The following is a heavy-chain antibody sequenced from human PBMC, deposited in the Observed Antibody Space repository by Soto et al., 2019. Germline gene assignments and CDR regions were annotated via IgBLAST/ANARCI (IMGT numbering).Heavy chain of an antibody. V-gene: IGHV1-58*01. CDR2: IVVGSGNT. Sequence: GASVKVSCKASGFTFTSSAVQWVRQARGQRLEWIGWIVVGSGNTNYAQKFQERVTITRDMSTSTAYMELSSLRSEDTAVYYCAAASRITIFGVVIAPHYGMDVWGQGTTVTVS. J-gene: IGHJ6*02. CDR1: GFTFTSSA. D-gene: IGHD3-3*01. CDR3: AAASRITIFGVVIAPHYGMDV.